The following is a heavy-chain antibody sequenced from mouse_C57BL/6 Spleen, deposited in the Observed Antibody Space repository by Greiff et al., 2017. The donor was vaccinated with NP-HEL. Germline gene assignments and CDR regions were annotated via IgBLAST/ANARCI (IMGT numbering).Heavy chain of an antibody. Sequence: VQLQQSGPELVKPGASVKISCKASGYAFSSSWMNWVKQRPGKGLEWIGRIYPGDGDTNYNGKFKGKATLTADKSSSTAYMQLSCLTSEDSAFYICARLPNWDYAMDYWGQGTSVTVSA. CDR1: GYAFSSSW. J-gene: IGHJ4*01. D-gene: IGHD4-1*01. CDR3: ARLPNWDYAMDY. V-gene: IGHV1-82*01. CDR2: IYPGDGDT.